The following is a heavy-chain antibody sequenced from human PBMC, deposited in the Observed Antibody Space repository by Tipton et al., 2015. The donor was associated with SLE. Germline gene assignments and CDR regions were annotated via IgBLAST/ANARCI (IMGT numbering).Heavy chain of an antibody. V-gene: IGHV4-30-2*01. J-gene: IGHJ3*02. CDR3: ARGGGDLLKRRAFDI. D-gene: IGHD2-21*02. CDR2: IYHSGST. CDR1: GGPISSGGYS. Sequence: TLSLTCAVSGGPISSGGYSWSWIRQPPGKGLEWIGYIYHSGSTYYNPSLKSRVIISIDTSKNQFSLKLSSVTAADTAVYYCARGGGDLLKRRAFDIWGQGTMVTVSS.